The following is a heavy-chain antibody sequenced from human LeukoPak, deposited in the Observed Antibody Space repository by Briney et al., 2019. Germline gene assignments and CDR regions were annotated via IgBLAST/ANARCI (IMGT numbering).Heavy chain of an antibody. V-gene: IGHV3-33*01. CDR3: ARIGCTGGNCRPYYFYGMDV. J-gene: IGHJ6*02. CDR1: GLTFSTYG. D-gene: IGHD2-8*02. CDR2: IWYDGSIK. Sequence: GGSLRLSCAASGLTFSTYGMHWVRQAPGKGLEWVAIIWYDGSIKYYADSVKGRFTISRDNSKNTMYLQMNSLRAEDTAVYYCARIGCTGGNCRPYYFYGMDVWGQWTTVTVSS.